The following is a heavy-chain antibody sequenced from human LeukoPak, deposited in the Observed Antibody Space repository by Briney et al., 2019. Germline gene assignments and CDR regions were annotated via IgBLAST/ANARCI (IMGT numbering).Heavy chain of an antibody. D-gene: IGHD6-13*01. CDR2: IYYSGST. Sequence: PSVTLSLTCTVSGGSISSSSRYWGWIRQPPGKGLEWIGSIYYSGSTYYNPSLKSRVTISVDTSKNQFSLKLSSVTAADTAVYYCARSRPKGYTPFDYWGQGTLVTVSS. CDR3: ARSRPKGYTPFDY. J-gene: IGHJ4*02. V-gene: IGHV4-39*01. CDR1: GGSISSSSRY.